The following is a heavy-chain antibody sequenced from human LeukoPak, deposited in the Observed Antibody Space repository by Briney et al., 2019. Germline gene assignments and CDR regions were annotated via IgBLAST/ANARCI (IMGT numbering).Heavy chain of an antibody. Sequence: NASQTLSLTCAVSGYSINNAPYWAWIRQPPGKGLEWIGNISQSAIASYNPSLKSRVTISLDTSNNHFSLDLRSVTAADTAVYFCARASVEHSIVAGDYFDYWGQGTLVSVSS. J-gene: IGHJ4*02. CDR3: ARASVEHSIVAGDYFDY. V-gene: IGHV4-38-2*01. CDR2: ISQSAIA. D-gene: IGHD1/OR15-1a*01. CDR1: GYSINNAPY.